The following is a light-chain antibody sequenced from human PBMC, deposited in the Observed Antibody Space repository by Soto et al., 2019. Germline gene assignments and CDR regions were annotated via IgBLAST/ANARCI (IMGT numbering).Light chain of an antibody. CDR1: QNVDTY. J-gene: IGKJ2*01. CDR3: QQYKSYYPYT. Sequence: DIPMTQSPSALYANVGDRVIITCRASQNVDTYLDWYQQKPGTAPKLLIYKASRLEIGVPSRFSGSGSGTEFTLTINSLQPDDFAIYYCQQYKSYYPYTFGQGTKLEIK. CDR2: KAS. V-gene: IGKV1-5*03.